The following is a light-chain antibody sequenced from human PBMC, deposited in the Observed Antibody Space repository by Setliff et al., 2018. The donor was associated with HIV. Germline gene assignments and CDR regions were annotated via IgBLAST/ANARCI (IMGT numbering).Light chain of an antibody. CDR3: SSYTSTTPLYV. J-gene: IGLJ1*01. V-gene: IGLV2-14*03. CDR2: DVK. Sequence: QSVLTQPASVSGSPGQPITISCTGTSSDVGTYNFVSWYQQHPGKAPKLLIYDVKNRPSGVSNRFSGSKSGNTASLTISGLQAEDEADYHCSSYTSTTPLYVFGTGTKVTVL. CDR1: SSDVGTYNF.